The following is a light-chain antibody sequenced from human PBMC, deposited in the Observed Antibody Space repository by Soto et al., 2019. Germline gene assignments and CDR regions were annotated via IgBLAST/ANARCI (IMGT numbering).Light chain of an antibody. CDR1: SSNIGAGYD. J-gene: IGLJ2*01. CDR3: QSYDRSLSGVV. CDR2: DNS. V-gene: IGLV1-40*01. Sequence: QSVLTQPPSVSGAPGQRVTISCTGSSSNIGAGYDVHWYQQLPGTAPKLLIYDNSNRPSGVPDRFSGSKSGTSASLAISGLQAEDVADYYCQSYDRSLSGVVFGGGTKLTVL.